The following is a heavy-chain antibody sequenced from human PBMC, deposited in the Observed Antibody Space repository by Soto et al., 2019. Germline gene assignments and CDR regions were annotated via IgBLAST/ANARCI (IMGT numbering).Heavy chain of an antibody. D-gene: IGHD2-21*01. J-gene: IGHJ6*02. CDR2: INAGNGNT. V-gene: IGHV1-3*01. Sequence: QVQLVQSGAEVKKPGASVKVSCKASGYTFTSYAMHWVRQAPGQRLEWMGWINAGNGNTKYSQKFQGRVTITRDTSASTAYMELSSLRYEDTAVYYCARGHALGSMWCRMDVWGQGTTVTVSS. CDR1: GYTFTSYA. CDR3: ARGHALGSMWCRMDV.